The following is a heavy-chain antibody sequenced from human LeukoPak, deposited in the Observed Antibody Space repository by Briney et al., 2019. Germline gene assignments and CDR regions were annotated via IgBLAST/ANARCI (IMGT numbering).Heavy chain of an antibody. D-gene: IGHD5-24*01. CDR2: IYYSGST. Sequence: PSETLSLTCTVSGGSVSSGSYYWSWIRQPPGKGLEWIGYIYYSGSTNYNPSLKSRVTISVDTSKNQFSLKLRSVTAADTAIYYCAREEMATSYYFDSWGQGTLVTVSS. CDR3: AREEMATSYYFDS. V-gene: IGHV4-61*01. CDR1: GGSVSSGSYY. J-gene: IGHJ4*02.